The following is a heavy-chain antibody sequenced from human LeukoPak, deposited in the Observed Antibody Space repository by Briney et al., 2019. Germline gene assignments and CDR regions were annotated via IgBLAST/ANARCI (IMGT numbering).Heavy chain of an antibody. Sequence: SGGSLRLSCAASGFTFSSFPMSWVRQAPGKGLQWVSGITGRGGNTYYADSVEGRFTISRDNSKNTLSLQMDSLRAEDTAIYYCARGRAAFDSWGQGTLVTVSS. CDR3: ARGRAAFDS. D-gene: IGHD6-25*01. J-gene: IGHJ4*02. CDR1: GFTFSSFP. CDR2: ITGRGGNT. V-gene: IGHV3-23*01.